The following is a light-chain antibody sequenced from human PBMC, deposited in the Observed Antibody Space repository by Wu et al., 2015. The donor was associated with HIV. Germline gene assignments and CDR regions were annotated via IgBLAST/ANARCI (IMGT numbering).Light chain of an antibody. Sequence: EIVLTQSPGTLSLPPGERATLSCRASQSVTRYSLAWYQQKPGQAPRLLIYGASNRATGISDRFSGSGSGTDFTLTISRLEPEDFAVYYCQQYDNSPLFTFGPGTKVDIK. CDR1: QSVTRYS. V-gene: IGKV3-20*01. CDR2: GAS. J-gene: IGKJ3*01. CDR3: QQYDNSPLFT.